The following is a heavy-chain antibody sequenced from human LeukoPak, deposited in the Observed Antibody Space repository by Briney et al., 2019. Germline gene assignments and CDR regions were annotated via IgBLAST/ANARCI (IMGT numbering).Heavy chain of an antibody. J-gene: IGHJ5*02. CDR2: IYYSGST. D-gene: IGHD3-9*01. Sequence: SETLSLTCTVSGGPISSGGYYWSWIRQHPGKGLEWIGCIYYSGSTYYNPSLKSRVTISVDTSKNQFSLKLSSVTAADTAVYYCASQRTYYDILTGYREINWFDPWGQGTLVTVSS. CDR3: ASQRTYYDILTGYREINWFDP. CDR1: GGPISSGGYY. V-gene: IGHV4-61*08.